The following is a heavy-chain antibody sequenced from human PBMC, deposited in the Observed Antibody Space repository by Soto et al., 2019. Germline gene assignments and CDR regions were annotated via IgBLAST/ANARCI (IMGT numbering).Heavy chain of an antibody. CDR2: ISSSGSTI. CDR3: ARAGHYYDSSGYYRRLGFDY. V-gene: IGHV3-48*03. J-gene: IGHJ4*02. D-gene: IGHD3-22*01. CDR1: GFTFSSYE. Sequence: EVQLVESGGGLVQPGGSLRLSCAASGFTFSSYEMNWVRQAPGKGLEWVSYISSSGSTIYYADSVKGRFTISRDNAKNSLYLQMNCLRAEDTAVYYCARAGHYYDSSGYYRRLGFDYWGQGTLVTVSS.